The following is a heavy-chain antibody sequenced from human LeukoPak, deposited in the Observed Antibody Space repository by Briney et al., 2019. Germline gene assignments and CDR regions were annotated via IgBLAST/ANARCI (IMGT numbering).Heavy chain of an antibody. D-gene: IGHD6-13*01. J-gene: IGHJ4*02. Sequence: PSETLSLTCTVSGDSISSGDYYWSWIRQPAGKGLEWIGRISSSGSTNYNPSLKSRVTISVDTSKNQFSLKLSSVTAADTAVYYCARGAFWGYSSSWYAYWGQGTLVTVSS. CDR2: ISSSGST. V-gene: IGHV4-61*02. CDR1: GDSISSGDYY. CDR3: ARGAFWGYSSSWYAY.